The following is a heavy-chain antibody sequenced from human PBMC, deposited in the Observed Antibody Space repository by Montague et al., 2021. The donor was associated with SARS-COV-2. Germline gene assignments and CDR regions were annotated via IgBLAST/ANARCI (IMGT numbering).Heavy chain of an antibody. J-gene: IGHJ4*02. V-gene: IGHV4-34*01. CDR3: ARGKGASGGGRLDN. CDR1: GGSFSNYF. Sequence: LSLTCAVYGGSFSNYFWSWIRQSPGKGLGWIGETSYSGFTNFNPSLKSRVTISIDTSKNQFSLNLTSVTAADTALYFCARGKGASGGGRLDNWGQGTLVTVSS. CDR2: TSYSGFT. D-gene: IGHD1-26*01.